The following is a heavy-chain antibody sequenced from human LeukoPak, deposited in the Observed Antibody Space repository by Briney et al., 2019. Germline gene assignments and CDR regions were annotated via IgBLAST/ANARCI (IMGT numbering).Heavy chain of an antibody. D-gene: IGHD6-6*01. Sequence: SVKVSCKASGGTFSSYAISWVRQAPGQGLEWMGGIIPIFGTANYAQKFQGRVTITTDESTSTAYMELSSLRSEDTAVYYCARAGGIAARPDYYYYYMDVWGKGTTVTVSS. J-gene: IGHJ6*03. CDR1: GGTFSSYA. CDR2: IIPIFGTA. V-gene: IGHV1-69*05. CDR3: ARAGGIAARPDYYYYYMDV.